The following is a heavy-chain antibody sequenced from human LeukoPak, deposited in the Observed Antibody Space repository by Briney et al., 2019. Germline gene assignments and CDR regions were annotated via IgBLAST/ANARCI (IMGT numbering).Heavy chain of an antibody. Sequence: PSETLSLTCAVSGGSISSSNWWSWVRQPPGKGLEWIGEIYHSGSTNYNPSLKSRVTISVDKSKNQFSLKLSSVTAADTAVYYCARGRRTYYYDSSGYPLDYWGQGTLVTVSS. CDR3: ARGRRTYYYDSSGYPLDY. CDR2: IYHSGST. J-gene: IGHJ4*02. CDR1: GGSISSSNW. V-gene: IGHV4-4*02. D-gene: IGHD3-22*01.